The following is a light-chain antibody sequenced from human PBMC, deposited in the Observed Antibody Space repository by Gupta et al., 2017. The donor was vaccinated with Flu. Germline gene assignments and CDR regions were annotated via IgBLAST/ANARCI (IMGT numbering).Light chain of an antibody. Sequence: DIGMTQSPLSLPVTPGEPASISCRSSQSLLHSNGYNYLDWYLQKPGQSPQLMIYLGSMRDCGDSGSVSGSCERIDFTLKSRREEDEVGVVYYGIQDLPTPTFGQGTRMEIK. CDR1: QSLLHSNGYNY. V-gene: IGKV2-28*01. CDR3: IQDLPTPT. CDR2: LGS. J-gene: IGKJ5*01.